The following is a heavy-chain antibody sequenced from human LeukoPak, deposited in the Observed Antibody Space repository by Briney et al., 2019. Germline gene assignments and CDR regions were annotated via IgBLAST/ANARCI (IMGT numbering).Heavy chain of an antibody. Sequence: PGGSLRLSCAASGFTFSSYSMNWVRQAPGKGLEWVSSISSSSSYIYYADSVKGRFTISRDNAKNSLYLQMNSLRAEDTAVYYCARGRYSSLGFDIWGQGTMLTVSS. V-gene: IGHV3-21*01. CDR2: ISSSSSYI. D-gene: IGHD6-13*01. J-gene: IGHJ3*02. CDR1: GFTFSSYS. CDR3: ARGRYSSLGFDI.